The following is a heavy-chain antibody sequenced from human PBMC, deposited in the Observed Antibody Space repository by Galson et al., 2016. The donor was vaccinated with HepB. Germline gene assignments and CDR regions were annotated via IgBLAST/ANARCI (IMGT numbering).Heavy chain of an antibody. CDR2: VYFSGST. Sequence: SETLSLTCSVSGDSIGSTSYYWGRIRQPPGKGLEWIGNVYFSGSTYYNPSLKSRVTISVDTSKNQFSLKVTSVTAADTAMYYCARNYGLWFGESNWFDPWGQGTLVTVSS. V-gene: IGHV4-39*01. D-gene: IGHD3-10*01. CDR3: ARNYGLWFGESNWFDP. J-gene: IGHJ5*02. CDR1: GDSIGSTSYY.